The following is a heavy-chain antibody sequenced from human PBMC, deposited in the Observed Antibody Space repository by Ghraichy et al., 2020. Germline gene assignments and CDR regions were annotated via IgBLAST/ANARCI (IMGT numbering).Heavy chain of an antibody. CDR1: AFTFSSYA. V-gene: IGHV3-23*01. CDR3: AKDLDYYDSSGYYFNAFDI. D-gene: IGHD3-22*01. Sequence: GGSLRLSCAASAFTFSSYAMTWVRQAPGKGLEWVSTIRGSGSITYYTDSVKGRFTISRDNSKNTLYLQMNSLRAEDTAVYYCAKDLDYYDSSGYYFNAFDIGGQGKLVSVSS. J-gene: IGHJ3*02. CDR2: IRGSGSIT.